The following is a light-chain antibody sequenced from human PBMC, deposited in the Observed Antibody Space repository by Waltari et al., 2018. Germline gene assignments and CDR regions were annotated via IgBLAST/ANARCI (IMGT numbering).Light chain of an antibody. CDR2: GAS. J-gene: IGKJ1*01. V-gene: IGKV3-15*01. CDR3: QQYNDWPPWT. Sequence: EIVMTQSPASLSLSPGERATLSCRASQSVTTNLAWYQQKPGQAPRLLIYGASTRAAGIPVRFRGSGSGTEFTLTVSGLQSEDVAIYYCQQYNDWPPWTFGQGTKVEIK. CDR1: QSVTTN.